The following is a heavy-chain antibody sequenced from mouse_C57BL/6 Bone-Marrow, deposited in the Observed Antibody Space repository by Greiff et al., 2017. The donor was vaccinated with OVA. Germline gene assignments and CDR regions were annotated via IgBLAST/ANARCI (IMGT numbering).Heavy chain of an antibody. CDR3: ARSGYEDFDV. D-gene: IGHD2-10*02. Sequence: VKLQQPGAELVKPGASVKMSCKASGYPFTSYWITWVKQRPGQGLEWIGDIYPGSGSTNYNEKFKSKATLTVDTSSSTAYMQLSSLTSEDSAVYYCARSGYEDFDVWGTGTTVTVSS. V-gene: IGHV1-55*01. CDR1: GYPFTSYW. CDR2: IYPGSGST. J-gene: IGHJ1*03.